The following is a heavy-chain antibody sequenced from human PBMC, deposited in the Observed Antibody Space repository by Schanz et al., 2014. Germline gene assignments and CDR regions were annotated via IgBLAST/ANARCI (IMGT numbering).Heavy chain of an antibody. V-gene: IGHV1-46*01. J-gene: IGHJ4*02. Sequence: QLQLVQSGAEVKRPGASVKLSCKSSGYTFTDYYMQWVRQAPGQGLEWLGTIFLNDGGTHSAEKFQGRIIMTRDTSTSTVYLDLSSLRSEDTAVYYCARERPRKGDFDYWGQGTLVTVSS. CDR2: IFLNDGGT. CDR1: GYTFTDYY. CDR3: ARERPRKGDFDY. D-gene: IGHD1-26*01.